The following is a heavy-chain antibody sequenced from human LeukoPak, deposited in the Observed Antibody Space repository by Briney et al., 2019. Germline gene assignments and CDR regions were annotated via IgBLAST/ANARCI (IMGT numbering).Heavy chain of an antibody. CDR2: IYYSGST. Sequence: PSETLSLTCTVSGGSISRGDYYWGWIRQPPGKGLEWIGYIYYSGSTYYNPSLKSRVTISVDTSKNQFSLKLSSVTAADTAVYYCARGGPAGAVDYWGQGTLVTVSS. CDR3: ARGGPAGAVDY. V-gene: IGHV4-30-4*01. CDR1: GGSISRGDYY. J-gene: IGHJ4*02. D-gene: IGHD7-27*01.